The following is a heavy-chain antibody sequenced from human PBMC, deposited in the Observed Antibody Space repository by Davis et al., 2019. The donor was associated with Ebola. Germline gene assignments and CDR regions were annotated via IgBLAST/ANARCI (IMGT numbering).Heavy chain of an antibody. CDR1: GFTFSSYW. Sequence: GESLKISCAASGFTFSSYWMSWVRQAPGKGLEWVANIKQDGSEKYYVDSVKGRFTISRDNAKNSLYLQMNSLRAEDTAVYYCARDDYSNYGFLFYYYGMDVWGQGTTVTVSS. CDR2: IKQDGSEK. J-gene: IGHJ6*02. D-gene: IGHD4-11*01. V-gene: IGHV3-7*03. CDR3: ARDDYSNYGFLFYYYGMDV.